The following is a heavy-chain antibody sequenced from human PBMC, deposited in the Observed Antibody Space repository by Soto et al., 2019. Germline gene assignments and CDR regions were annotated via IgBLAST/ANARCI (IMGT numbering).Heavy chain of an antibody. D-gene: IGHD2-2*01. Sequence: SDTLSLTCTVSGGSISRSTYYWGWIRQPPGKGLEWIGTIYYSRSTYFNPSLKSRVTISVDTSKNQFSLKLSSVTAADTAVYYCARSLGFCISTSCYPDAFDIWGQGTM. CDR1: GGSISRSTYY. V-gene: IGHV4-39*01. CDR3: ARSLGFCISTSCYPDAFDI. J-gene: IGHJ3*02. CDR2: IYYSRST.